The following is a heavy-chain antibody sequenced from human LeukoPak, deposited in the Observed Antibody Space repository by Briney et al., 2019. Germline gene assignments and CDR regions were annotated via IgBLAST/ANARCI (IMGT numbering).Heavy chain of an antibody. V-gene: IGHV1-2*02. Sequence: GASVKVSCKASGYTLTGYHMHWVRQAPGQGLEWMGWINPNSGGTNYAQKFQGRVTMTRDTSISTAYMELRRLRSDDTAVYYCARAVLATKSEHWFDSWGQGTLVTVSS. J-gene: IGHJ5*01. CDR2: INPNSGGT. CDR1: GYTLTGYH. CDR3: ARAVLATKSEHWFDS. D-gene: IGHD2-8*01.